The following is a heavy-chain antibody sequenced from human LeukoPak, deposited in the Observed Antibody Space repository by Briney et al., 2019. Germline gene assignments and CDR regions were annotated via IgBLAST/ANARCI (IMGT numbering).Heavy chain of an antibody. D-gene: IGHD4-23*01. CDR2: IYHAGDT. CDR1: GGSFTASY. V-gene: IGHV4-34*01. CDR3: ARVTGGGNVAYWYFDL. Sequence: SETLSLTCGVDGGSFTASYWSWIRQSPGKGLEWIGEIYHAGDTNYNPSLKSRVTISLDIYRAQFSLNLKSVTAADTAVYYCARVTGGGNVAYWYFDLWGRGTLVTVSS. J-gene: IGHJ2*01.